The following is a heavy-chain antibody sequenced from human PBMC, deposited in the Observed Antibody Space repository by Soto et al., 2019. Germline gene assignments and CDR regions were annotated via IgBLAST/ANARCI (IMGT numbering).Heavy chain of an antibody. Sequence: GGSLRLSCAASGFTFSSYEMNWVRQAPGKGLEWVAVISGNATSTYYADSVKGRFTISRDNSKNTMYLQMNSLRAEDTAVYYCAKKAGIISRYGLDVWGQGTTVTVSS. J-gene: IGHJ6*02. CDR2: ISGNATST. CDR3: AKKAGIISRYGLDV. CDR1: GFTFSSYE. V-gene: IGHV3-23*01.